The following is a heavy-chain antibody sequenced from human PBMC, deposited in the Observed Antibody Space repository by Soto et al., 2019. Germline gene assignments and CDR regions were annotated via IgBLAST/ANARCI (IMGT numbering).Heavy chain of an antibody. CDR1: GYKFINHY. CDR3: TTDYGSGSYYNRRLDY. CDR2: INPNGGGT. D-gene: IGHD3-10*01. J-gene: IGHJ4*02. V-gene: IGHV1-46*01. Sequence: ASVKVSCKASGYKFINHYIHWVRQAPGVGLEWMGIINPNGGGTDYAQKFQGRVTMTTDTYASTVHMELNSLKTEDTAVYYCTTDYGSGSYYNRRLDYWGQGTLVTVSS.